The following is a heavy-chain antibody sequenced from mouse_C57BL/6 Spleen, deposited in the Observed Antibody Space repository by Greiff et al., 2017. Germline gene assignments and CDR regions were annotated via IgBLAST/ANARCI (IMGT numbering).Heavy chain of an antibody. V-gene: IGHV5-12*01. D-gene: IGHD4-1*01. CDR2: ISNGGGST. CDR3: ARGVGRRGYCDV. CDR1: GFTFSDYY. Sequence: EVKLMESGGGLVQPGGSLKLSCAASGFTFSDYYMYWVRQTPEKRLEWVAYISNGGGSTYYPDTVKGRFTISRDNAKNTLYLQMSRLKSEDTAMEYCARGVGRRGYCDVWGTGTTVTVSS. J-gene: IGHJ1*03.